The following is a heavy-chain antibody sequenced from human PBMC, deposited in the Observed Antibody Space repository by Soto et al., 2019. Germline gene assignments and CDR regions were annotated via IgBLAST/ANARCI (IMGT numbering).Heavy chain of an antibody. CDR2: ISYDGSNK. CDR3: AKGPRGGYDSNYYYGMDV. J-gene: IGHJ6*02. CDR1: GFTFSSYG. Sequence: GGSLRLSCAASGFTFSSYGMHWVRQAPGKGLEWVAVISYDGSNKYYADSVKGRFTISRDNSKNTLYLQMNSLRAEDTAVYYYAKGPRGGYDSNYYYGMDVWGQGTTVTVSS. D-gene: IGHD5-12*01. V-gene: IGHV3-30*18.